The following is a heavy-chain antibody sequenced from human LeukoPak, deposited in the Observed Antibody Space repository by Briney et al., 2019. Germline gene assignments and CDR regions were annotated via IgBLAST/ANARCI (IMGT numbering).Heavy chain of an antibody. V-gene: IGHV1-69*13. CDR1: GGTFSSYA. J-gene: IGHJ4*02. CDR2: IIPIFGTA. CDR3: ARPARARFLEWLPYFDY. Sequence: GASVKVSCKASGGTFSSYAISWVRQAPGQGLEWMGGIIPIFGTANYAQKFQGRVTITADESTSTAYMELSSLRSEDTAVYYCARPARARFLEWLPYFDYWGQGTLVTVSS. D-gene: IGHD3-3*01.